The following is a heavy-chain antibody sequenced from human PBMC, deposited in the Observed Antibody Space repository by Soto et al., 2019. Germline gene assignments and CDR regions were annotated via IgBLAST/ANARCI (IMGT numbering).Heavy chain of an antibody. CDR3: AKTHAYYDFWSGYYFDY. J-gene: IGHJ4*02. V-gene: IGHV3-23*01. CDR1: GFTFSSYA. Sequence: EVQLLESGGGLVQPGGSLRLSCAASGFTFSSYAMSWVRQAPGKGLEWVSAISGSGGSTYYADFVKGRFTISRDNSNNTLSLQMNSLRAEDTAVYYCAKTHAYYDFWSGYYFDYWGQGTLVTVSS. CDR2: ISGSGGST. D-gene: IGHD3-3*01.